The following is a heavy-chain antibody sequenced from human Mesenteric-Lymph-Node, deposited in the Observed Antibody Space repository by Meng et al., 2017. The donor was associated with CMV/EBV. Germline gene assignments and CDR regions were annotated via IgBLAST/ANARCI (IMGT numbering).Heavy chain of an antibody. Sequence: LSLTCAASGFTFSSYSMNWVRQAPGKGLEWVSYISSSSSTIYYADSVKGRFTISRDNAKNSLYLQMNSLRAEDTAVYYCARGRTMIVVVKYYFDYWGQGTLVTV. CDR1: GFTFSSYS. D-gene: IGHD3-22*01. CDR2: ISSSSSTI. J-gene: IGHJ4*02. V-gene: IGHV3-48*04. CDR3: ARGRTMIVVVKYYFDY.